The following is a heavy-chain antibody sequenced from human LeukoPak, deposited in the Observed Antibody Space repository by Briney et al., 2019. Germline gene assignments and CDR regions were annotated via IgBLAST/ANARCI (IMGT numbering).Heavy chain of an antibody. V-gene: IGHV3-30-3*01. J-gene: IGHJ5*02. Sequence: GGSLRLSCAASGFTFSSYAMHWVRQAPGKGLEWVAVISYDGSNKYYADSVKGRFTISRDNSKNTLYLQMNSLRAEDTAVYYCARVGLLGLGVPRGYNWFDPWGQGTLVTVSS. CDR3: ARVGLLGLGVPRGYNWFDP. CDR1: GFTFSSYA. CDR2: ISYDGSNK. D-gene: IGHD3-3*01.